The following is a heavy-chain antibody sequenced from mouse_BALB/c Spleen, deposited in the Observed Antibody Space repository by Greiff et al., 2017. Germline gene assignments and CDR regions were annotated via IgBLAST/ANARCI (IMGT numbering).Heavy chain of an antibody. J-gene: IGHJ1*01. D-gene: IGHD2-12*01. Sequence: EVQLQQSGAELVKPGASVKLSCTASGFNIKDTYMHWVKQRPEQGLEWIGRIDPANGNTKYDPKFQGKATITADTSSNTAYLQLSSLTSEDTAVYYCARIFWLLYRDVWGAGTTVTVSS. CDR1: GFNIKDTY. CDR3: ARIFWLLYRDV. CDR2: IDPANGNT. V-gene: IGHV14-3*02.